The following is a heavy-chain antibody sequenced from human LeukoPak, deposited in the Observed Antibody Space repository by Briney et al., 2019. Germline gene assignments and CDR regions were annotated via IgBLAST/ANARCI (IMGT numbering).Heavy chain of an antibody. D-gene: IGHD3-9*01. J-gene: IGHJ6*03. CDR1: GYTFTSYD. V-gene: IGHV1-2*02. CDR3: ARARGSYYDILTGYYNDYYMDV. CDR2: INPNSGGT. Sequence: ASVKVSCKASGYTFTSYDINWVRQAPGQGLEWMGWINPNSGGTNYAQKFQGRVTMTRDTSISTAYMELSRLRSDDTAVYYCARARGSYYDILTGYYNDYYMDVWGKGTTVTVSS.